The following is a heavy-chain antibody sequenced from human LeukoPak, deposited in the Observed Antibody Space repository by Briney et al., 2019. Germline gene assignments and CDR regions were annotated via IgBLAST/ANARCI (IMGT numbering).Heavy chain of an antibody. Sequence: GGSLRLSCAASGFTFSSYAMSWVRQAPGKGLEWVSAISGSGGSTYYADSVKGRFTISRDNSKNTLYLQMNSLRAEDTAVYYCAKAGYYYDSSGYTYYFDYWGQGTLVTASS. CDR3: AKAGYYYDSSGYTYYFDY. CDR1: GFTFSSYA. V-gene: IGHV3-23*01. CDR2: ISGSGGST. D-gene: IGHD3-22*01. J-gene: IGHJ4*02.